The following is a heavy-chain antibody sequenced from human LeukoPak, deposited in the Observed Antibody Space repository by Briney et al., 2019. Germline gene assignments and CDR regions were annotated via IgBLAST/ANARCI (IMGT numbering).Heavy chain of an antibody. Sequence: GVSLRLSCAASGFSFGSYWMSWVRQAPGKGLEWVANIKQEGSEKFYADSVKGRFTISRDNSKNTLYLQMNSLRAEDTAVYYWATLRRPTDFGPADYWGQGTLVTVSS. D-gene: IGHD3-3*01. V-gene: IGHV3-7*03. CDR2: IKQEGSEK. CDR1: GFSFGSYW. CDR3: ATLRRPTDFGPADY. J-gene: IGHJ4*02.